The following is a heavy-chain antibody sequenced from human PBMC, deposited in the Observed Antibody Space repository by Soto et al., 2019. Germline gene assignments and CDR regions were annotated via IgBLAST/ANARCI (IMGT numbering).Heavy chain of an antibody. Sequence: PGRPKRLSSAASGVTISSDWMHWVRQAPGKGLEWVSSISSSGSYIYYADSVRGRFTISRDNARNSLYLQMNSLRAEDTAVYYCSRDEVILGDAFDIWGQGTMVTVSS. CDR3: SRDEVILGDAFDI. D-gene: IGHD7-27*01. CDR2: ISSSGSYI. V-gene: IGHV3-21*01. J-gene: IGHJ3*02. CDR1: GVTISSDW.